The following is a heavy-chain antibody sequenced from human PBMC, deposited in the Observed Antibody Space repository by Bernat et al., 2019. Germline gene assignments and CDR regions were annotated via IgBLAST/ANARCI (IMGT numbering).Heavy chain of an antibody. D-gene: IGHD4-11*01. J-gene: IGHJ6*03. CDR3: ASDGDYSIPHYYYMDV. CDR1: VFTFSSYG. V-gene: IGHV3-33*01. Sequence: QVQLVESGGGVVQPGRSLRLSCAASVFTFSSYGMHWVRQAPGKGLEWVAVIWYDGSNKYYADSVKCRFTISRDNSKNTLYLQMNSLRAEDTAVYYCASDGDYSIPHYYYMDVWGKGTTVTVSS. CDR2: IWYDGSNK.